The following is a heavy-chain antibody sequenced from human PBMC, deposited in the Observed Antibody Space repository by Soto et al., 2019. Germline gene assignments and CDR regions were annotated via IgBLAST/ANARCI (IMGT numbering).Heavy chain of an antibody. CDR3: ARDHGYSGSYYYYYGMDV. CDR2: IWYDGSNK. J-gene: IGHJ6*02. CDR1: GFTFSSYG. V-gene: IGHV3-33*01. Sequence: QVQLVESGGGVVQPGRSLRLSCAASGFTFSSYGMHWVRQARGKGLEWVAVIWYDGSNKYYADSVKGRFTISRDNSKNTLYLQMNSLRAEDTAVYYCARDHGYSGSYYYYYGMDVWGQGTTVTVSS. D-gene: IGHD1-26*01.